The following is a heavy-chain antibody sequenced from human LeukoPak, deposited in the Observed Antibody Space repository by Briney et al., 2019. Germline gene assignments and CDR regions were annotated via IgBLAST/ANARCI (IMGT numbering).Heavy chain of an antibody. CDR3: ARGWSILRGGDWFDP. CDR2: IYHSGTT. V-gene: IGHV4-38-2*02. J-gene: IGHJ5*02. Sequence: SETLSLTCTVSDYSISSGDYWGWIRQPPGKGLEWIGSIYHSGTTYYTPSLKSRVTISADTSKNQFSLKLSSVTAADTAVYYCARGWSILRGGDWFDPWGQGTLVTISS. CDR1: DYSISSGDY. D-gene: IGHD3-3*02.